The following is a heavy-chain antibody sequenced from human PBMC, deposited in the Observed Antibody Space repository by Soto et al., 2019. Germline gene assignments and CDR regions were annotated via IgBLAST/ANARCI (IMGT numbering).Heavy chain of an antibody. D-gene: IGHD1-1*01. CDR3: AKRHTTVATPANYFDY. Sequence: GGPHRHPCGVSGLNFRAHTVHWVRQAQGKGLDWVSAIVSGGTTYYADSVKGRFTIFRDDSTNTLYLQMNNLRAEDTALYYCAKRHTTVATPANYFDYWGQGTLVTVSS. J-gene: IGHJ4*02. CDR2: IVSGGTT. CDR1: GLNFRAHT. V-gene: IGHV3-23*01.